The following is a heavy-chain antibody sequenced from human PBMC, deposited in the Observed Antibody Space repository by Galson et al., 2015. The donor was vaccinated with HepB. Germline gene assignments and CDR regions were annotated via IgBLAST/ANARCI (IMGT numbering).Heavy chain of an antibody. V-gene: IGHV3-7*01. J-gene: IGHJ6*03. D-gene: IGHD3-10*01. Sequence: SLRLSCAASGFTFSNYWMSWVRQAPGKGLEWVANIKQGGSEKYYVDSVKGRFTISRDNAKNSLYLQMSSLRAEDTAVYYCAREEVRGVLGTNIWANYYYYYMDVWGKGTTVTVSS. CDR3: AREEVRGVLGTNIWANYYYYYMDV. CDR1: GFTFSNYW. CDR2: IKQGGSEK.